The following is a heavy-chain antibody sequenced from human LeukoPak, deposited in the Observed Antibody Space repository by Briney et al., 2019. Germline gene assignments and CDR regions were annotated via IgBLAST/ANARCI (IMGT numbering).Heavy chain of an antibody. D-gene: IGHD3-22*01. Sequence: PGGSLRLSCAASGFTFSSYAMSWVRQAPGKGLEWGSAISGSGGSTYYADSVKGRFTISRDNSKNTLYLQMNSLRAEDTAVYYCAKGGRITMIVVVLDAFDIWGQGTMVTVSS. CDR1: GFTFSSYA. J-gene: IGHJ3*02. CDR2: ISGSGGST. V-gene: IGHV3-23*01. CDR3: AKGGRITMIVVVLDAFDI.